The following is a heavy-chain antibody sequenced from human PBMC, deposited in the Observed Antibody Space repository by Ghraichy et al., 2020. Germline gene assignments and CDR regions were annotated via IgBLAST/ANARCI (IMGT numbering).Heavy chain of an antibody. V-gene: IGHV3-74*01. CDR2: INSDGRST. J-gene: IGHJ6*03. Sequence: GGSLRLSCAASGFTFSTHWMQWVRQGPGKGLVWVSRINSDGRSTRYADSVKGRFSISRDNTRNTLFLQMNSLRAEDTAVYYCARVRSSGSPGAYYYYYMDVWGKGTTVTVSS. CDR1: GFTFSTHW. CDR3: ARVRSSGSPGAYYYYYMDV. D-gene: IGHD2-15*01.